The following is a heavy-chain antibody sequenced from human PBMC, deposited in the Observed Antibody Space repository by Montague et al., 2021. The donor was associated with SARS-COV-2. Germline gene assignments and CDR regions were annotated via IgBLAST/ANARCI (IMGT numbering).Heavy chain of an antibody. CDR1: GGSFSGYY. CDR2: INHSGST. D-gene: IGHD3-22*01. Sequence: SETLSLTCAVYGGSFSGYYWSWIRQPPGKGLEWIGEINHSGSTNYNPSLKSRVTISVDTSKNQFSLKLSSVTAADTAVYYSARKTRGWLSRPPYKYYFDYWGQGTLVTVSS. CDR3: ARKTRGWLSRPPYKYYFDY. V-gene: IGHV4-34*01. J-gene: IGHJ4*02.